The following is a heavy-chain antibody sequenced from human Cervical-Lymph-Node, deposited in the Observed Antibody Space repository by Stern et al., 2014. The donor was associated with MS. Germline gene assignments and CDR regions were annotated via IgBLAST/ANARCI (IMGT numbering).Heavy chain of an antibody. CDR1: GGSISSGGYF. Sequence: QVQLVESGPGLVKPSQTLSLTCTVSGGSISSGGYFWAWLPKPAGRGLEWIGRILTSGSTQYTPSRNSRVTISLDTSKNKFSLERSSVTAADTAVYFCARDCGGDCYPYYFYGMDVWGQGTTVTVSS. D-gene: IGHD2-21*02. CDR3: ARDCGGDCYPYYFYGMDV. V-gene: IGHV4-61*02. J-gene: IGHJ6*02. CDR2: ILTSGST.